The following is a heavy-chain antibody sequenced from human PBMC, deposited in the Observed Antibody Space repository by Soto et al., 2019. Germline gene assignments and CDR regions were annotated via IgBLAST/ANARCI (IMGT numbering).Heavy chain of an antibody. CDR2: ISAYNGNT. CDR3: ARVTLNPDAFDI. V-gene: IGHV1-18*04. CDR1: GYNFTSYG. Sequence: GSVNGSCKASGYNFTSYGISWVRQAPGQGLEWMGWISAYNGNTNYAQKLQGRVTMTTETSTSTAYMELRSLRSDDTAVYYCARVTLNPDAFDIWGQGTMVTVSS. J-gene: IGHJ3*02.